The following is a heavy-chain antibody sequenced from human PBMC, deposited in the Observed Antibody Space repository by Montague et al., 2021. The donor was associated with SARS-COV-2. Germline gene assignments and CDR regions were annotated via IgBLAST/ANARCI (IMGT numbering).Heavy chain of an antibody. Sequence: SETLSLTCTVSGDSISSSSNYWGWIRQSPGKGLEWIGSINYSETTYYNPSLKSRLTISVDTSKNQFSLRLMSVTAADTAVYYCARPKHANSPDRAFDVWGQGTMVTVSS. V-gene: IGHV4-39*01. CDR2: INYSETT. CDR3: ARPKHANSPDRAFDV. CDR1: GDSISSSSNY. J-gene: IGHJ3*01. D-gene: IGHD2/OR15-2a*01.